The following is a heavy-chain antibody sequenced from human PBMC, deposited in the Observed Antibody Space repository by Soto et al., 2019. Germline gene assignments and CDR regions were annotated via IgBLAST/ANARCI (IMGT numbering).Heavy chain of an antibody. CDR2: ISGRGGST. Sequence: GGSLRLSCAASGFTFSDYDMAWVRQSPGKGLEWVSVISGRGGSTYYADSVKGRFTISRDNSKNTLYLQLHSLRAEDTAVYYCAREGHLYLHPFDSWGQGTLVTVSS. V-gene: IGHV3-23*01. CDR1: GFTFSDYD. J-gene: IGHJ4*02. D-gene: IGHD3-9*01. CDR3: AREGHLYLHPFDS.